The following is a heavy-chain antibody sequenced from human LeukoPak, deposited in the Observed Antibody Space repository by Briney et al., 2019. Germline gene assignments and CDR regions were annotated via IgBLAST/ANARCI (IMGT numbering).Heavy chain of an antibody. D-gene: IGHD6-19*01. J-gene: IGHJ4*02. CDR1: GFTFSSYA. CDR3: ARASIAVAGDY. CDR2: ISYDGSNK. V-gene: IGHV3-30*04. Sequence: GGSLSLSCAASGFTFSSYAMHWVRQAPGKGLEWVAVISYDGSNKYYAYSVKGRFTISRDNSKNTLYLQLNSLRAEDTAVYYCARASIAVAGDYWGQGTLVTVSS.